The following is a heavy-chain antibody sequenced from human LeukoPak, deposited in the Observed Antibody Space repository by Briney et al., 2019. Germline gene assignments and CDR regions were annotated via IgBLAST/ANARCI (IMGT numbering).Heavy chain of an antibody. J-gene: IGHJ4*02. CDR1: GFTFSSYA. Sequence: GGSLRLSCAASGFTFSSYAMSWVRQAPGKGLEWVSAISTSADNTYHADSVRGRFTISRDNSKNTPYLQINSLRAEDTAVYYCANTMIRGVTSGYWGQGTLVTVSS. CDR2: ISTSADNT. CDR3: ANTMIRGVTSGY. V-gene: IGHV3-23*01. D-gene: IGHD3-10*01.